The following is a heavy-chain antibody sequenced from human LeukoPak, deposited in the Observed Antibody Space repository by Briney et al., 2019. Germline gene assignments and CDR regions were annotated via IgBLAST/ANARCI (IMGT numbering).Heavy chain of an antibody. V-gene: IGHV1-69*05. Sequence: ASVKVSCKASGGTFISYAISWVRQAPGQGLEWMGRIIPIFGTANYAQKFQGRVTITTDESTSTAYMELSSLRSEDTAVYYCAITYCGGDCYSSPFDYWGQGTLVTVSS. CDR3: AITYCGGDCYSSPFDY. CDR1: GGTFISYA. J-gene: IGHJ4*02. D-gene: IGHD2-21*02. CDR2: IIPIFGTA.